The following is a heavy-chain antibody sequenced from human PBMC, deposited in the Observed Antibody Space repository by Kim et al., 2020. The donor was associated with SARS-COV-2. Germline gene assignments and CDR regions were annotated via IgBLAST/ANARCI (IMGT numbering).Heavy chain of an antibody. CDR2: MKSNSDNT. CDR1: GYTFTSYD. CDR3: AATPRNYYDSSGYTFDY. Sequence: ASVKVSCKASGYTFTSYDINWVRQASGQGLEWMGWMKSNSDNTVYAQKFQGRVTMTKNTSITTAYMELSSLRSEDSAVYYCAATPRNYYDSSGYTFDYWG. D-gene: IGHD3-22*01. J-gene: IGHJ4*01. V-gene: IGHV1-8*01.